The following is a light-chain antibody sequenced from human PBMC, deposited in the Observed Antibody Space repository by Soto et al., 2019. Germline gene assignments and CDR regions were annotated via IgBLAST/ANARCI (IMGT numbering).Light chain of an antibody. J-gene: IGKJ4*01. V-gene: IGKV1-39*01. CDR2: GAS. CDR1: QSISSN. Sequence: DIQMTQSPSSLSASVGDRVTITCRATQSISSNLNWYQQKPGKAPKVLISGASSLQSGVPLRFSGSGCGTKFTLTISSLQSEDFAAYYCQQIHRTPLTFGGGTKVEIK. CDR3: QQIHRTPLT.